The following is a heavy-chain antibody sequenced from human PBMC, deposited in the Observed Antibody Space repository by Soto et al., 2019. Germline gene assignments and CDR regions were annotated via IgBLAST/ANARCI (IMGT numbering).Heavy chain of an antibody. CDR1: GYTFTSYD. D-gene: IGHD6-13*01. V-gene: IGHV1-8*01. CDR3: SRVGIAAGWYHWVGR. J-gene: IGHJ5*02. CDR2: MNPNSGNT. Sequence: QVQLVQSGAEVKKPGASVKVSCKASGYTFTSYDINWVRQATGQGLEWMGWMNPNSGNTGYAQKCQSRVTMTRNTSINTACRELSSLRSEVTAVYYCSRVGIAAGWYHWVGRWGQGTLVTVSS.